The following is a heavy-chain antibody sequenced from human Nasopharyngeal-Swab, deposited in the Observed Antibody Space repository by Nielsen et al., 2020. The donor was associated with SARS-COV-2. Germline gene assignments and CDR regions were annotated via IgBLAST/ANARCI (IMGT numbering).Heavy chain of an antibody. Sequence: SETLSHTCTVSGGSISSGSYYWSWIRQPAGKGLEWIGRIYTSGSTNYNPSLKSRVTISVDTSKNQFSLKLSSVTAADTAVYYCAREGGGATAIFDYWGQGTLVTVSS. CDR2: IYTSGST. D-gene: IGHD2-2*02. V-gene: IGHV4-61*02. J-gene: IGHJ4*02. CDR3: AREGGGATAIFDY. CDR1: GGSISSGSYY.